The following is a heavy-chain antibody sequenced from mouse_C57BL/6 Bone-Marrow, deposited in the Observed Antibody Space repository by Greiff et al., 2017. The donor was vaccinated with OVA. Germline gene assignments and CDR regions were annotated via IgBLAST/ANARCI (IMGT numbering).Heavy chain of an antibody. J-gene: IGHJ3*01. CDR3: AGDGRLRRGRFAY. CDR2: ISDGGSYT. Sequence: EVKLEESGGGLVKPGGSLKLSCAASGFTFSSYAMSWVRQTPEKRLEWVATISDGGSYTYYPDNVKGRFTISRDNAKNNLYLQMSHLKSEDTAMYYCAGDGRLRRGRFAYWGQGTLVTVSA. V-gene: IGHV5-4*01. CDR1: GFTFSSYA. D-gene: IGHD2-4*01.